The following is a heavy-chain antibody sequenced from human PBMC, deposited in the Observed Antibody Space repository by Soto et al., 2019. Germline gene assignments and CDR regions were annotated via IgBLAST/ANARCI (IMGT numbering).Heavy chain of an antibody. D-gene: IGHD3-9*01. V-gene: IGHV4-39*01. CDR2: IYYSANT. CDR3: ARRLKGDILTGDDRYYYY. J-gene: IGHJ6*03. CDR1: GGSIISRSYC. Sequence: SETLSLTYSVAGGSIISRSYCWISNNQHPGKGLNWNVSIYYSANTYYNPSLKSPVTISVDTSKNQFSLKLCSVTAADTAVYYCARRLKGDILTGDDRYYYY.